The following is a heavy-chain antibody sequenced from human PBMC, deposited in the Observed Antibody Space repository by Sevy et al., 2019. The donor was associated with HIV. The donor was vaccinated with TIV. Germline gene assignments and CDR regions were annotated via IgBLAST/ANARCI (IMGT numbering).Heavy chain of an antibody. Sequence: SETLSLTCTVSGGSISSHYWSWIRQPPGKGLEWIGYIYYSGSTNYNPSLKSRVTISVDTSKNQFSLKLSSVTAADTAVYYCARTDTGEYYYGMDVWVQGTTVTVSS. CDR1: GGSISSHY. CDR3: ARTDTGEYYYGMDV. D-gene: IGHD3-10*01. CDR2: IYYSGST. J-gene: IGHJ6*02. V-gene: IGHV4-59*11.